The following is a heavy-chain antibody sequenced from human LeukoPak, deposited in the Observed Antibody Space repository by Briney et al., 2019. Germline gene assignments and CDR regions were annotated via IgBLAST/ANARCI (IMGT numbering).Heavy chain of an antibody. CDR2: IYSGTSTI. V-gene: IGHV3-48*02. CDR3: ARDQDYAFDY. CDR1: GFSFSSYA. Sequence: GGSLRLSCAASGFSFSSYAMNWARQAPGKGLEWVSHIYSGTSTISYADSVQGRFTISRDNAKNSLYLQMNSLRDEDTAVYYCARDQDYAFDYWGQGTLVTVSS. D-gene: IGHD4-17*01. J-gene: IGHJ4*02.